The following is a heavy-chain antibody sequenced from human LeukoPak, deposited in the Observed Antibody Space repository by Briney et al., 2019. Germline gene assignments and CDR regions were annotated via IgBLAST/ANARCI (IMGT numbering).Heavy chain of an antibody. Sequence: SETLSLTRTVSGGSMSGYFWSWIRQPPGKGLEWIGYIYYSGSTNYNPSLKSRVTISVDTSKNQFSLKLSSVTAADTAVYYCARSITSSWYGDFQHWGQGTLVTVSS. CDR2: IYYSGST. V-gene: IGHV4-59*01. D-gene: IGHD6-13*01. J-gene: IGHJ1*01. CDR1: GGSMSGYF. CDR3: ARSITSSWYGDFQH.